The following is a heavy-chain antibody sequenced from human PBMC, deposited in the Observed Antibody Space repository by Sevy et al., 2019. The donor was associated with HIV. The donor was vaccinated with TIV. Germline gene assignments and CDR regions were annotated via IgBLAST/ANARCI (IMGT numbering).Heavy chain of an antibody. CDR1: GFTFSDHY. J-gene: IGHJ6*03. Sequence: GGYLRLSCAASGFTFSDHYVDWVRQAPGKGLEWVGRIRNRPNSYTTEYAASVKGRFTISRDDSRNSVYLQTNSLKTQDSAVYYCVRGPNCGVGGCQQSSPYCLDVWGKGATVTVSS. CDR2: IRNRPNSYTT. CDR3: VRGPNCGVGGCQQSSPYCLDV. D-gene: IGHD2-15*01. V-gene: IGHV3-72*01.